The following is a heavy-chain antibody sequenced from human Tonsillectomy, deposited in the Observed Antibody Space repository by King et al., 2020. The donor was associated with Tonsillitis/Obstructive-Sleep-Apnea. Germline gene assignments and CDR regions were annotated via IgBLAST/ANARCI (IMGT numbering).Heavy chain of an antibody. V-gene: IGHV3-11*01. CDR2: ISSSGSTI. Sequence: HVQLVESGGGLVKPGGSLRLSCAASGFTFSDYYMSWIRQAPGKGLEWISYISSSGSTIYYADSVKGRFTISRDNAKISLFLQMNTLRAEDTAVYYCARVASYYYYYMDVWGKGTTVTVSS. J-gene: IGHJ6*03. CDR1: GFTFSDYY. CDR3: ARVASYYYYYMDV.